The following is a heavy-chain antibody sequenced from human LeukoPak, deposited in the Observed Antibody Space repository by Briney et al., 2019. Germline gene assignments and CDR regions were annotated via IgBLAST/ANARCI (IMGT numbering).Heavy chain of an antibody. V-gene: IGHV3-48*04. Sequence: GGSLRLSFAASGFTFSSYSMNWVRQAPGKWLEWVSYISSSSSTIYYAVSVNGRFTISRDNAKNSLYLQMNSLRAEDTAVYYCARDRPTYYDILTGYSTFDYWGQGTLVTVSS. J-gene: IGHJ4*02. CDR1: GFTFSSYS. CDR3: ARDRPTYYDILTGYSTFDY. D-gene: IGHD3-9*01. CDR2: ISSSSSTI.